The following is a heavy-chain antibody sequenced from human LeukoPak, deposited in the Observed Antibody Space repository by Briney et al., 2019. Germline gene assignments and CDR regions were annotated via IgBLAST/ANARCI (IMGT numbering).Heavy chain of an antibody. Sequence: SETLSLTCAVYGGSFSGYYWSWIRQPPGKGLEWIGEINHSGSTNYNPSLKNRVTISVDTSKNQFSLKLSSVTAADTAVYYCARATSWGSGRPLVRGYYFDYWGQGTLVTVSS. D-gene: IGHD3-10*01. CDR2: INHSGST. CDR3: ARATSWGSGRPLVRGYYFDY. V-gene: IGHV4-34*01. CDR1: GGSFSGYY. J-gene: IGHJ4*02.